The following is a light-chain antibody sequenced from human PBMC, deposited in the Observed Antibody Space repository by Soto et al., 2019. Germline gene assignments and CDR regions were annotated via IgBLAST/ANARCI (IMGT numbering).Light chain of an antibody. V-gene: IGLV2-14*01. CDR2: DVT. CDR1: SSDVGGYNY. Sequence: QSALTQPASVSGSPGQSITISCTGTSSDVGGYNYVSWYQHHPGKVHKLMIFDVTNRPPGVSSRFSGSKSGTTASLTISGLQAEDEAHYYCSSYTSTTTLVVFGGGTKLTVL. J-gene: IGLJ2*01. CDR3: SSYTSTTTLVV.